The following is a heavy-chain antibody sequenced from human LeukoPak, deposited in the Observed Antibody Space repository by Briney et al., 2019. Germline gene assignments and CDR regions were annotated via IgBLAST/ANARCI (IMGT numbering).Heavy chain of an antibody. CDR2: INPNSGGT. Sequence: ASVKVSCKASGYTFTGYYMRWVRQAPGQGLEWMGWINPNSGGTNYAQKFQGRVTMTRDTSISTAYMELSRLRSDDTAVYYCARELDTAMADYFDYWGQGTLVTVSS. J-gene: IGHJ4*02. V-gene: IGHV1-2*02. CDR3: ARELDTAMADYFDY. D-gene: IGHD5-18*01. CDR1: GYTFTGYY.